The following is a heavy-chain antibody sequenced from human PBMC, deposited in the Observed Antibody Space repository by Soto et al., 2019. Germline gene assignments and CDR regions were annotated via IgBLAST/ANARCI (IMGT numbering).Heavy chain of an antibody. D-gene: IGHD3-10*01. CDR1: GYTFTGYY. V-gene: IGHV1-2*04. J-gene: IGHJ6*02. Sequence: AAVKVSCKASGYTFTGYYMHWVRQAPGQGLEWMGWINPNSGGTNYAQKFQGWVTMTRDTSISTAYMELSRLRSDDTAGYYCARDRYYGSGSYGPYYYYGMDVWGQGTTVTAP. CDR3: ARDRYYGSGSYGPYYYYGMDV. CDR2: INPNSGGT.